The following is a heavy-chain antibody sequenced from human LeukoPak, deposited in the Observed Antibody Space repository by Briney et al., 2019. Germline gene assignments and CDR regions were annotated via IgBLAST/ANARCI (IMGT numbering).Heavy chain of an antibody. Sequence: GGSLRLSCAVSGFSVSSNGMSWVRQAPGKGLEWISAISVNGEIAYYADSVKGRFTISRDNAKNSLYLQMNSLRAEDTAVYYCARRGIAARMTVDYWGQGTLVTVSS. J-gene: IGHJ4*02. CDR2: ISVNGEIA. V-gene: IGHV3-23*01. CDR3: ARRGIAARMTVDY. CDR1: GFSVSSNG. D-gene: IGHD6-6*01.